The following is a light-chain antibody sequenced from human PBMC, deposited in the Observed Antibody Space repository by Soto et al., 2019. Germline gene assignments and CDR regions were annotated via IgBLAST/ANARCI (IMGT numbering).Light chain of an antibody. Sequence: QSALTQPPSASGSPGQSVTISCTGTSSDVGSYNYVSWYQQHPGKAPKLMIYEVSKRPSGVPDRFSGSKSGNTASLTVSGLQAEDEADYYCSSYAGSNNFVFGGGTK. J-gene: IGLJ2*01. CDR2: EVS. CDR3: SSYAGSNNFV. CDR1: SSDVGSYNY. V-gene: IGLV2-8*01.